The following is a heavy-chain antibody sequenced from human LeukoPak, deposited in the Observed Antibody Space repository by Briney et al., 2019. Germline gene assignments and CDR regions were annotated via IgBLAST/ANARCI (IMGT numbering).Heavy chain of an antibody. CDR2: IHYSEKT. CDR1: SGSILSHY. D-gene: IGHD3-22*01. J-gene: IGHJ2*01. CDR3: AGDSGFYDSTGFYYAWYFDL. V-gene: IGHV4-59*11. Sequence: SETLSLTCTVSSGSILSHYWSWIRQSPEKGLEWIGYIHYSEKTDYNPSLKSRATISIDTSRNLFSLKLNSVTAADTAVYYCAGDSGFYDSTGFYYAWYFDLWGRGTPVTVSS.